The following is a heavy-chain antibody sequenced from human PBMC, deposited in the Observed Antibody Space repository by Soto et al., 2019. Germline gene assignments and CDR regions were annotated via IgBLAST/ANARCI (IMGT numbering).Heavy chain of an antibody. V-gene: IGHV3-7*01. CDR2: IKQDGSEK. CDR3: TRDRDYGGNQPYYCYADMDV. J-gene: IGHJ6*02. Sequence: VGSLRLSCAASGFTFSSYWMSWVRQAPGKGLEWVANIKQDGSEKYYVESVKGRFTISRDNAKNSLYLQLNSLRAEYTAVYYCTRDRDYGGNQPYYCYADMDVWGQGTTVTVSS. D-gene: IGHD4-17*01. CDR1: GFTFSSYW.